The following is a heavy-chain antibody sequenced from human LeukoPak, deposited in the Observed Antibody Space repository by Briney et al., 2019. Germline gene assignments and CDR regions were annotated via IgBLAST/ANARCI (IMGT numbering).Heavy chain of an antibody. J-gene: IGHJ3*02. CDR2: IIPIFGTA. Sequence: GASVKVSCKASGGTFSSYAISWVRQAPGQGLEWMGGIIPIFGTANYAQKFQGRVTITADESTSTAYMELSSLRSEDTAVHYCARELEKLLWFGEFDDAFDIWGQGTMVTVSS. V-gene: IGHV1-69*13. D-gene: IGHD3-10*01. CDR1: GGTFSSYA. CDR3: ARELEKLLWFGEFDDAFDI.